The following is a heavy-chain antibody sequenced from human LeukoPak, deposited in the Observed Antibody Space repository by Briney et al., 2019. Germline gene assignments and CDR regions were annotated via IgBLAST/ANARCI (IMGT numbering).Heavy chain of an antibody. CDR2: IYYSGNT. V-gene: IGHV4-59*01. Sequence: PSETLSLTCTVSGVSISSYYWSWIRQPPGKGLEYIGYIYYSGNTNYNPSLKSRVTISVDTSKNQFSLKLSSVTAADTAVYYCARGTSSLDYWGQGTLVTVSS. CDR3: ARGTSSLDY. J-gene: IGHJ4*02. CDR1: GVSISSYY.